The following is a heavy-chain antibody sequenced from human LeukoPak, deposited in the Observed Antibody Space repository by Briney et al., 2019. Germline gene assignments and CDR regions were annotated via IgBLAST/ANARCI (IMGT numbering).Heavy chain of an antibody. CDR3: AKVSGSAPGDY. J-gene: IGHJ4*02. CDR2: ISYDGSNK. CDR1: GFTFSSYG. V-gene: IGHV3-30*18. D-gene: IGHD1-26*01. Sequence: PGRSLRLSCAASGFTFSSYGMHWVRQAPGKGLEWVAVISYDGSNKYYADSVKGRFTISRDNSKNTLYLQMNSLRAEDTAVYYCAKVSGSAPGDYWGQGTLVTVSS.